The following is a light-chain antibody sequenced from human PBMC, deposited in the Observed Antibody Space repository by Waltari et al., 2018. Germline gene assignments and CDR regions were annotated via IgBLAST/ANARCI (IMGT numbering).Light chain of an antibody. CDR3: SSYTSSSTYVV. CDR2: DVS. V-gene: IGLV2-14*03. J-gene: IGLJ2*01. Sequence: QSALTQPASVSGSPGQSITIPCTGTSSDVGDYNYVSWYQRHPGKAPKLIIFDVSNRPSGVSNRSSGSKSGDTASLTISGLQAEDEADYYCSSYTSSSTYVVFGGGTKLTVL. CDR1: SSDVGDYNY.